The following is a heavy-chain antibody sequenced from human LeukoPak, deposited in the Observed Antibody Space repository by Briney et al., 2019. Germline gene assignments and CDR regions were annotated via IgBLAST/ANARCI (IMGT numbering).Heavy chain of an antibody. D-gene: IGHD3-3*01. CDR3: AKDGSGYYTDVDY. CDR1: GFTFSDYA. CDR2: ISSRSGSI. Sequence: GGSLRLSCAASGFTFSDYAMSWVRQAPGKGLEWVSAISSRSGSIYYADSVKGRLTISRDNSKNTLYLQMNSLRAAGTAVYYCAKDGSGYYTDVDYWGQGTLVTVSS. J-gene: IGHJ4*02. V-gene: IGHV3-23*01.